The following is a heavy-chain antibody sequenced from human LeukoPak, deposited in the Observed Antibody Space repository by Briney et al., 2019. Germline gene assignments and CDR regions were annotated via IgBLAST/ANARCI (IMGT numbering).Heavy chain of an antibody. Sequence: SETLSLTCTVSGGSISSGDYYWSWIRQPPGKGLEWIGYIYYSGSTYYNPSLKSRVTISVDTSKNQFSLKLSSVTAADTAVYYCATISLTYYDILTYDYWGQGTLVTVSS. D-gene: IGHD3-9*01. CDR3: ATISLTYYDILTYDY. V-gene: IGHV4-30-4*01. CDR1: GGSISSGDYY. CDR2: IYYSGST. J-gene: IGHJ4*02.